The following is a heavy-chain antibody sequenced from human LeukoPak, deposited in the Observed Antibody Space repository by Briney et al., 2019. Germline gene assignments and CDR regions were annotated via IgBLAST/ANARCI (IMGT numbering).Heavy chain of an antibody. CDR2: TYYRSKWYN. J-gene: IGHJ4*02. D-gene: IGHD5-12*01. Sequence: SQTLSLTCAISGDSVSSNSAAWNWNRQSPSRDLEWLGRTYYRSKWYNDYAVSVKSRITINPDTSKNQFSLQLNSVTPEDTAVYYCARERRVATPRPFDYWGQGTLVTVSS. CDR3: ARERRVATPRPFDY. CDR1: GDSVSSNSAA. V-gene: IGHV6-1*01.